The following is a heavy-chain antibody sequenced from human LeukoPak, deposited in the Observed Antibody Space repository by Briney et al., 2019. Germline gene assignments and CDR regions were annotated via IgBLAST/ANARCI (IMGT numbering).Heavy chain of an antibody. CDR1: GFTFSSYS. CDR3: ASTTVTTKIVGFDY. CDR2: ISSSSSTI. J-gene: IGHJ4*02. V-gene: IGHV3-48*01. D-gene: IGHD4-17*01. Sequence: GGSLRLSCAASGFTFSSYSMNWVRQAPGKGREWVSYISSSSSTIYYADSVKGRFTISRDNAKNSLYLQMNSLRAEDTAVYYCASTTVTTKIVGFDYWGQGTLVTVSS.